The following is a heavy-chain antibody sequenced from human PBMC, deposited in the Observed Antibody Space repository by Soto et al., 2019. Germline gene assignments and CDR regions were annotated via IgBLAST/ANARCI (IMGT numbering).Heavy chain of an antibody. CDR2: IYYSGST. V-gene: IGHV4-59*01. D-gene: IGHD5-18*01. J-gene: IGHJ4*02. CDR1: GGSISSYY. CDR3: ARERIQLWSSLDY. Sequence: QVQLQESGPGLVKPSETLSLTCTVAGGSISSYYWSWIRQPPGKGLEWIGYIYYSGSTNYNPSLKSRVTIPVDTSKNQFSLKLSSVTAADTAVYYCARERIQLWSSLDYWGQGTLVTVSS.